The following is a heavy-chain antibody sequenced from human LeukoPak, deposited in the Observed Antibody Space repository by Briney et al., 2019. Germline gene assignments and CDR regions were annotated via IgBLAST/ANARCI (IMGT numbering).Heavy chain of an antibody. J-gene: IGHJ4*02. V-gene: IGHV3-23*01. CDR2: ISGSGGST. Sequence: RGSLTLSCAASGFTFSSYAMSWVRQAPGKGLEWVSAISGSGGSTYYADSVKGRFTISRDNSKNTLYLQMNSLRAEDTAVYYCAKVRAPRRFEYYFDYWGQGTLVTVSS. CDR3: AKVRAPRRFEYYFDY. D-gene: IGHD3-16*01. CDR1: GFTFSSYA.